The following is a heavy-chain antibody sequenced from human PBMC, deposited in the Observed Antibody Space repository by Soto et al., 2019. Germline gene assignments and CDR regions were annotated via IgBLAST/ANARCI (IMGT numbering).Heavy chain of an antibody. Sequence: SENLSLTCAVYGRSCSGYYWIWIRQPLGKVLEWFGEINHSGSTNYNPSLKSRVTISVDTSKNQFSLKLSSVTAADTAVYYCARGRDYDFWSGYYSRHYYYYYYMDVWGKGTTVT. J-gene: IGHJ6*03. V-gene: IGHV4-34*01. D-gene: IGHD3-3*01. CDR3: ARGRDYDFWSGYYSRHYYYYYYMDV. CDR2: INHSGST. CDR1: GRSCSGYY.